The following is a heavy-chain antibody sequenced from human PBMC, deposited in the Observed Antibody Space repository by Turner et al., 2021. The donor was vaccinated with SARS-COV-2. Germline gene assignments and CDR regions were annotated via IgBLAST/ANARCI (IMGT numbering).Heavy chain of an antibody. J-gene: IGHJ4*02. V-gene: IGHV3-53*01. CDR2: IYSGGST. CDR1: GFTVSSNY. Sequence: EVQLVESGGSLIQPGGSLRLSCAASGFTVSSNYMSWVRQAPGKGLEWVSVIYSGGSTYYTDSVKGRFTISRDNSKNTLYLQMNSLRAEDTAVYYCARDYGDYYFDYWGQGTLVTVSS. D-gene: IGHD4-17*01. CDR3: ARDYGDYYFDY.